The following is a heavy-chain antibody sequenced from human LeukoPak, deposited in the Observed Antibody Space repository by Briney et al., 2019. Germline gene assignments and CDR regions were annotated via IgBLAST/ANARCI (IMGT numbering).Heavy chain of an antibody. V-gene: IGHV4-31*03. CDR2: ISYNGST. D-gene: IGHD2-2*01. Sequence: PSETLSVTCTVSGGSISSSDYSWTWIRQHPGKGLEWIGYISYNGSTYYRPSLKSRVTISADTSKSQFFLKLTSVTAADTAIYYCARKVVPVGVPAWWFDPWGQGTLVIVSS. CDR1: GGSISSSDYS. J-gene: IGHJ5*02. CDR3: ARKVVPVGVPAWWFDP.